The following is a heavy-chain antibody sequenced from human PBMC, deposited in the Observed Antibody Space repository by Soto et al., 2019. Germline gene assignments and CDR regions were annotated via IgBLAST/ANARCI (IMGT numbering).Heavy chain of an antibody. CDR2: ISAYNGNT. Sequence: VASVKVSCKASGYTFTSYGISWVRQAPGQGLEWMGWISAYNGNTNYAQKLQGRVTMTTDTSTSTAYMELRSLRSDDTAVYYCARVPAQGITIFPDPWGQGTLLTVSS. CDR3: ARVPAQGITIFPDP. CDR1: GYTFTSYG. J-gene: IGHJ5*02. V-gene: IGHV1-18*01. D-gene: IGHD3-3*01.